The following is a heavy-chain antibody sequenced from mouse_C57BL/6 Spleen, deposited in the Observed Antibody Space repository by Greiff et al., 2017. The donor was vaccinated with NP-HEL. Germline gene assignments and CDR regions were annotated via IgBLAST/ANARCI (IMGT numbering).Heavy chain of an antibody. CDR2: IHPNSGST. J-gene: IGHJ2*01. V-gene: IGHV1-64*01. Sequence: QVQLQQPGAELVKPGASVKLSCKASGYTFTSYWMHWVKQRPGQGLEWIGMIHPNSGSTNYNEKFKSKATLTVDESSSTAYMQLSSLTSEDSAVYYCARRDYDYDEDYWGQGTTLTVSS. CDR1: GYTFTSYW. CDR3: ARRDYDYDEDY. D-gene: IGHD2-4*01.